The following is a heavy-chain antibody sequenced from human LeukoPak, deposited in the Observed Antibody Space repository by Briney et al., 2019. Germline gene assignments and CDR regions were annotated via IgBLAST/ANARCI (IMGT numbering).Heavy chain of an antibody. D-gene: IGHD3-10*01. V-gene: IGHV4-31*03. CDR2: IYYSGST. J-gene: IGHJ3*02. CDR1: GGSISSGGYY. Sequence: SETLSLTCTVSGGSISSGGYYWSWIRQHPGKGLEWIGYIYYSGSTYYNPSLKSRVTISVDTSKNQFSLKLSSVTDADTAVYYCARCGSGSSLAFDIWGQGTMVTVSS. CDR3: ARCGSGSSLAFDI.